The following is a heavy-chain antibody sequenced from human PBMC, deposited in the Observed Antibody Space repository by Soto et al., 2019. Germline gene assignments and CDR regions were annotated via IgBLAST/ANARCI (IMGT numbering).Heavy chain of an antibody. CDR1: GGSFSGYY. CDR3: ARTSRFEY. Sequence: QVLLQQWGAGLLKPSETLSLTCAVYGGSFSGYYWSWIRQPPGKGLEWIGEINHSGSTNYNPSLNSRVTISVDTSKNQYSLKLSSVAAADTAVYYCARTSRFEYWGQGTLVTVSS. V-gene: IGHV4-34*02. J-gene: IGHJ4*02. D-gene: IGHD6-6*01. CDR2: INHSGST.